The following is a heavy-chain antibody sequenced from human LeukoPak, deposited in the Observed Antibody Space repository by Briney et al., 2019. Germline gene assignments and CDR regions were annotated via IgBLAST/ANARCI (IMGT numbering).Heavy chain of an antibody. V-gene: IGHV3-74*01. Sequence: GGSLRLSCAASGFSFSKYWMHWVRQTPGEGLVWVSRIKEDGTYTSYADSVKGRFTISRDNSKNTLYLQMNSLRAEDTAVYYCARDPVVVVVAATRHYYYYGMDVWGQGTTVTVSS. CDR2: IKEDGTYT. CDR1: GFSFSKYW. J-gene: IGHJ6*02. D-gene: IGHD2-15*01. CDR3: ARDPVVVVVAATRHYYYYGMDV.